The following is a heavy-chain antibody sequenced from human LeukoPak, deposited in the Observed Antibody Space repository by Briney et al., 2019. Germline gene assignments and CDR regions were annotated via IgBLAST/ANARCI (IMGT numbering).Heavy chain of an antibody. D-gene: IGHD3-9*01. V-gene: IGHV1-18*01. J-gene: IGHJ4*02. CDR3: ARGRLDILTGYYLDPFDY. Sequence: ASVKVSCKASGYTFTKYGISWVRQAPGQGLEWMGWISAYNGNTNYAQKLQGRVTMTTDASTSTAYMELRSLRSDDTAVYYCARGRLDILTGYYLDPFDYWGQGTLVTVSS. CDR2: ISAYNGNT. CDR1: GYTFTKYG.